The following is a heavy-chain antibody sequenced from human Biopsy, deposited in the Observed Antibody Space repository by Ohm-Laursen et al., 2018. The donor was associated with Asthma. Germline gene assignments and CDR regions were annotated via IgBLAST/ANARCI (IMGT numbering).Heavy chain of an antibody. Sequence: SLRLSCTASGFTFRAHAMSWVRQAPGKGLEWVSTISGNSGITYYADSVKGRFTIFRDNSQNTLYLHMDSLSAEDTAVYYCAKDRSGAWYGFDYWGQGTLVTVSS. CDR1: GFTFRAHA. J-gene: IGHJ4*02. CDR2: ISGNSGIT. V-gene: IGHV3-23*01. CDR3: AKDRSGAWYGFDY. D-gene: IGHD6-13*01.